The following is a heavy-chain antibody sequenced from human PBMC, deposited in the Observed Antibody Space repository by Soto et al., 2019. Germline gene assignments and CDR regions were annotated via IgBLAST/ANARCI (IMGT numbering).Heavy chain of an antibody. V-gene: IGHV3-23*01. CDR1: GFTFSSYA. CDR3: AKNHLYDFWSGYSFWFDP. D-gene: IGHD3-3*01. CDR2: ISGSGGST. Sequence: GGSLRLSCAASGFTFSSYAMSWVRQAPGKGLEWVSAISGSGGSTYYADSVKGRFTISRDNSKNTLYLQMNSLRAEDTAVYYCAKNHLYDFWSGYSFWFDPWGQGTLVTVSS. J-gene: IGHJ5*02.